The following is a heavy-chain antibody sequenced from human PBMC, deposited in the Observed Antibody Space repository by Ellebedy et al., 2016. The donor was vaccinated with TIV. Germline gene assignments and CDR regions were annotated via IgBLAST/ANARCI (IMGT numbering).Heavy chain of an antibody. CDR1: GDSISSSSDY. V-gene: IGHV4-39*01. Sequence: SETLSLXXTVSGDSISSSSDYWVWIRQPPGKGLEWIGTISNRDRTDYNPSLKSRVFISVDASKNQFFLKLTSVTAADTAVYYCATFNQYYTYLGVWGKGTTVIVSS. J-gene: IGHJ6*03. CDR3: ATFNQYYTYLGV. CDR2: ISNRDRT. D-gene: IGHD1-14*01.